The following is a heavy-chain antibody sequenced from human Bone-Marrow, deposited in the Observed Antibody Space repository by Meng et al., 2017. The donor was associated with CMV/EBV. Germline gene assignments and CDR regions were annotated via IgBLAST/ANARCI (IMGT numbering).Heavy chain of an antibody. CDR2: ISAYNGNT. D-gene: IGHD1-26*01. CDR3: ARFRVGADGAFDI. Sequence: ASVKVSCKASGYTFTGYYMHWVRQAPGQGLEWMGWISAYNGNTNYAQKLQGRVTMTTDTSTSTAYMELRSLRSDDTAVYYCARFRVGADGAFDIWGQGTMVTVSS. J-gene: IGHJ3*02. V-gene: IGHV1-18*04. CDR1: GYTFTGYY.